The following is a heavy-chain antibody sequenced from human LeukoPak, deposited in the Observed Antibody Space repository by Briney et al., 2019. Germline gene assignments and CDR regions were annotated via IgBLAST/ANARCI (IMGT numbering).Heavy chain of an antibody. CDR2: ISGSGAST. J-gene: IGHJ4*02. Sequence: GGSLRLSCAASGFTFSSYAMSWVRQAPGKGLEWVSAISGSGASTYYADSVKGRFTISRDNSKNTLYLQMNSLRAEDTAVYYCAKNGLRFLEWLSSFDYWGQGTLVTVSS. CDR1: GFTFSSYA. V-gene: IGHV3-23*01. CDR3: AKNGLRFLEWLSSFDY. D-gene: IGHD3-3*01.